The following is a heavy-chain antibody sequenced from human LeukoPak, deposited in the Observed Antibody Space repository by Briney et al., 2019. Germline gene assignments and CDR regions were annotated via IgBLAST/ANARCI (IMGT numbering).Heavy chain of an antibody. CDR2: ISGSGGST. CDR3: AKVTGVQLERFYFDY. Sequence: GGSLRLSCAASGFTFSSYAMSWVRQAPGKGLEWVSTISGSGGSTYYADSVKGRFTISRDNSKNTLYLQMNSLRAEDTAVYYCAKVTGVQLERFYFDYWGQGTLVTVSS. D-gene: IGHD1-1*01. V-gene: IGHV3-23*01. J-gene: IGHJ4*02. CDR1: GFTFSSYA.